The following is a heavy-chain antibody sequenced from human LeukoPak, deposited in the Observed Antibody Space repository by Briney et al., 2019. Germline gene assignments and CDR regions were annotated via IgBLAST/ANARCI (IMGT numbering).Heavy chain of an antibody. CDR2: IYTSGST. CDR1: GGSISSGSYY. CDR3: AGDGYKTNWYFDL. D-gene: IGHD5-24*01. V-gene: IGHV4-61*02. Sequence: SETLSLTCTVSGGSISSGSYYWSWIRQPAGKGLEWIGRIYTSGSTTYNSSLKSRVTISVDTSKNQFSLKLSSVTAADTAVYYCAGDGYKTNWYFDLWGRGTLVTVSS. J-gene: IGHJ2*01.